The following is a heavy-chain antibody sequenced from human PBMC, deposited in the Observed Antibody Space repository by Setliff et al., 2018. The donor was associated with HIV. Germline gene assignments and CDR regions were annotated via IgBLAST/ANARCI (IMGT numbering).Heavy chain of an antibody. CDR2: ISSSNSYI. Sequence: PGGSLRLSCAASGFTFSNYRMNWVRQAPGKGLEWVSSISSSNSYIYYADSVKGRFTISRDNAKNSLYLQMNSLRAEDTAVYYCARGLGAVDYWGQGTLATVSS. CDR3: ARGLGAVDY. D-gene: IGHD1-26*01. J-gene: IGHJ4*02. V-gene: IGHV3-21*01. CDR1: GFTFSNYR.